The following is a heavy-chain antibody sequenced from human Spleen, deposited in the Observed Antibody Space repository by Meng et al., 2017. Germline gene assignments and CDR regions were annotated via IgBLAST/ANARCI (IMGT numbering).Heavy chain of an antibody. D-gene: IGHD2-21*01. J-gene: IGHJ4*02. CDR3: ARAGTSADYY. V-gene: IGHV3-23*01. CDR2: ISGSGGST. CDR1: GFTFSSYA. Sequence: GESLKISCAASGFTFSSYAMSWVRQAPGKGLEWVSAISGSGGSTYYADSVKGRFTVSRDNSKNTLYLQMNSLRAEDTAVYYCARAGTSADYYWGQGALVTVSS.